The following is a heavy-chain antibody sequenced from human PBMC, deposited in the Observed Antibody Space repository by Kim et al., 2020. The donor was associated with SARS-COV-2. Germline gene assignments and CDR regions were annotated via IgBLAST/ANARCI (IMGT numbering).Heavy chain of an antibody. CDR3: ARAIPGRQRIMITFGLGAYDGMDV. CDR1: GFTFSSYD. Sequence: GGSLRLSCAASGFTFSSYDMHWVRQATGNGLEWVSAIGTAGDTYYPGSVKGRFTISRENAKNSLYLQMNSLRAGDTAVYYCARAIPGRQRIMITFGLGAYDGMDVWGEGTTVTVSS. D-gene: IGHD3-16*01. CDR2: IGTAGDT. V-gene: IGHV3-13*01. J-gene: IGHJ6*04.